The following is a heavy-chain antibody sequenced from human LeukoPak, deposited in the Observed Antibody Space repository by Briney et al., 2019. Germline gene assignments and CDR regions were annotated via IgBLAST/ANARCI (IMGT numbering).Heavy chain of an antibody. CDR3: ARRGHYYGSVSHDY. Sequence: SETLSLTCAVYGGSFSGYYWSWIRQPPGKGLEWIGESNHSGSTNYNPSLKSRVTISVDTSKNQFSLKLSSVTAADTAVYYCARRGHYYGSVSHDYWGQGTLVTVSS. CDR2: SNHSGST. J-gene: IGHJ4*02. CDR1: GGSFSGYY. D-gene: IGHD3-10*01. V-gene: IGHV4-34*01.